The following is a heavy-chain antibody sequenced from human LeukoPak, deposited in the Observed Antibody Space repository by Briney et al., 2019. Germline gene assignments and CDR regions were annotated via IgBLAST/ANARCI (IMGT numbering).Heavy chain of an antibody. CDR1: GGSISSGDYY. V-gene: IGHV4-30-4*01. CDR3: ARMPYGDSVPIDY. Sequence: KPSETLSLTCTVSGGSISSGDYYWSWIRQPPGKGLEWIGYIYYSGSTYYNPSLKSRVTISVDTSKNQFSLKLSSVTAADTAVYYCARMPYGDSVPIDYWGQGTLVTVSS. CDR2: IYYSGST. J-gene: IGHJ4*02. D-gene: IGHD4-17*01.